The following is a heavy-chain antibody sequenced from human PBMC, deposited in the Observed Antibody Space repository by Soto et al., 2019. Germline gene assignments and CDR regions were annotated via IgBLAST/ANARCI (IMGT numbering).Heavy chain of an antibody. CDR2: INPGDSAT. CDR1: GYSFTIYW. V-gene: IGHV5-51*01. Sequence: GESLKISCKGSGYSFTIYWIAWVRQMPGKGLEWMAIINPGDSATKYSPSFQGQVTISADKSINTAFLQWGSLKASDTAMYYCXRHATYYDILSGYYFDYWGQGTQVTVSS. D-gene: IGHD3-9*01. CDR3: XRHATYYDILSGYYFDY. J-gene: IGHJ4*02.